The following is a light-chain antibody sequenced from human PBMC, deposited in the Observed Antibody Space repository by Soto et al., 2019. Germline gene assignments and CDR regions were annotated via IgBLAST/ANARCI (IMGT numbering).Light chain of an antibody. CDR3: YDRQYNTDVS. CDR1: PNHDNN. V-gene: IGKV1-39*01. J-gene: IGKJ4*01. CDR2: AKS. Sequence: DIPITQCPSSLSASPCDRVTITCRTSPNHDNNLKWYQHKPRTGQKLMIYAKSAFKREVPARFSGSGSGTEITLTISIIRAQDYDFSSYYDRQYNTDVSFGGGTKVDI.